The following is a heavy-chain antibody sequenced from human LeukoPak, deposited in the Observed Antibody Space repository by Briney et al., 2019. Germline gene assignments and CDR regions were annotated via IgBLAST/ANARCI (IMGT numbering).Heavy chain of an antibody. V-gene: IGHV3-7*01. CDR1: GFTFSSYW. CDR2: IKQDGSEK. D-gene: IGHD3-10*01. Sequence: PGGSLRLSCAASGFTFSSYWMSWVRQAPGKGLEWVANIKQDGSEKYYVDSVKGRSTISRDNAKNSLYLQMNSLRAEDTAVYYCAMTGELSDYGMDVWGQGTTVTVSS. CDR3: AMTGELSDYGMDV. J-gene: IGHJ6*02.